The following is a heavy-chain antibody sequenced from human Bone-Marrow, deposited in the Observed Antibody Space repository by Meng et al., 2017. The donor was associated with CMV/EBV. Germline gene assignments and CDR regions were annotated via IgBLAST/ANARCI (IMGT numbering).Heavy chain of an antibody. D-gene: IGHD3-10*01. CDR2: IYYSGST. J-gene: IGHJ6*02. CDR3: ARDLPYMVRGGHYYGMDV. CDR1: GGSISSSSYY. Sequence: SETLSLTCTVSGGSISSSSYYWDWIRQPPGKGLEWIGSIYYSGSTYYNPSLKSRVTISVDTSKNQVSLNLTSVTAADTAVYYCARDLPYMVRGGHYYGMDVWGQGTTVTVSS. V-gene: IGHV4-39*07.